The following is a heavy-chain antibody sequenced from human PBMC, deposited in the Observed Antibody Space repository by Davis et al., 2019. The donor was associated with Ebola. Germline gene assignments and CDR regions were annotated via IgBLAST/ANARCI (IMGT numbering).Heavy chain of an antibody. CDR2: IYYSGST. D-gene: IGHD4-17*01. V-gene: IGHV4-31*03. CDR1: GGSISSGGYY. CDR3: ARTYGDYVGGFYYYYGMDV. J-gene: IGHJ6*02. Sequence: PSETLSLTCTVSGGSISSGGYYWSWIRQHPGKGLEWIGYIYYSGSTYYNPSLKSRVTISVDTSKNQFSLKLSSVTAADTAVYYCARTYGDYVGGFYYYYGMDVWGQGTTVTVSS.